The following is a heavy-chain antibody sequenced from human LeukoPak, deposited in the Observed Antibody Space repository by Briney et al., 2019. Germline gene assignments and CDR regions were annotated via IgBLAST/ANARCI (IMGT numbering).Heavy chain of an antibody. J-gene: IGHJ4*02. CDR1: RGTFSSYG. Sequence: GASVKVSCKASRGTFSSYGISWVRHAPGQGLEWMGGVIAIFGRVKYGQKFQGRATITTDESTSTAYMELSRLTSEDTGVYYCARGELGDSSGFSLFDYWGQGTLVTVSS. CDR2: VIAIFGRV. V-gene: IGHV1-69*05. CDR3: ARGELGDSSGFSLFDY. D-gene: IGHD3-22*01.